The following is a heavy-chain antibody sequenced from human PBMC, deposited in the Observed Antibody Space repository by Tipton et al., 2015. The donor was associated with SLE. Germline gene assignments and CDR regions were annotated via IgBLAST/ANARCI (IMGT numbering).Heavy chain of an antibody. J-gene: IGHJ3*02. D-gene: IGHD6-13*01. CDR2: ISSSSSYI. Sequence: SLRLSCAASGFTFSSYSMNWVRQAPGKGLEWVSSISSSSSYIYYADSVKGRFTISRDNAKNSLYLQMNSLRAEDTAVYYCARVLAAAEHDAFDIWGQGTMVTVSS. CDR1: GFTFSSYS. V-gene: IGHV3-21*01. CDR3: ARVLAAAEHDAFDI.